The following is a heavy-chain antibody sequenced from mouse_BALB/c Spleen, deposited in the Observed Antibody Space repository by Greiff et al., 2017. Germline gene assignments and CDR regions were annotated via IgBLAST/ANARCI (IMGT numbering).Heavy chain of an antibody. CDR3: ARGKGMMVFAWFAY. D-gene: IGHD2-3*01. J-gene: IGHJ3*01. CDR1: GYTFTDYN. CDR2: IYPYNGGT. V-gene: IGHV1S29*02. Sequence: EVQLQQSGPELVKPGASVKISCKASGYTFTDYNMHWVKQSHGKSLEWIGYIYPYNGGTGYNQKFKSKATLTVDNSSSTAYMELRSLTSEDSAVYYCARGKGMMVFAWFAYWGQGTLVTVSA.